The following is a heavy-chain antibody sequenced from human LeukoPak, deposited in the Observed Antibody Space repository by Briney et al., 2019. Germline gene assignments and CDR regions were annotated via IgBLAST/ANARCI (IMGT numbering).Heavy chain of an antibody. CDR1: GASISSSSYY. D-gene: IGHD3-10*01. Sequence: PSETLSLTCTVSGASISSSSYYWGWIRQPPGKGLEWIGSIYYSGSTYYHPSLKSQFTISVDTSKHQFSLKLSSVTAADTAVYYCARRGLTYYYGSGSYYRDAFDIWGQGTMVTVSS. J-gene: IGHJ3*02. CDR2: IYYSGST. CDR3: ARRGLTYYYGSGSYYRDAFDI. V-gene: IGHV4-39*01.